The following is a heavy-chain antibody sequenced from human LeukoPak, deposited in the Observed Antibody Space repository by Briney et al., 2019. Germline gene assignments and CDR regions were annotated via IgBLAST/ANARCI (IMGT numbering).Heavy chain of an antibody. CDR3: AREVAAAYYFDY. CDR1: GGSISSGDYY. Sequence: SETLSLTCTVSGGSISSGDYYSSWIRQPPGKGLEWIGYIYYSGSNYYNPSLKSRVTISVDTSKNQFSLKLSSVTAADTAVYYCAREVAAAYYFDYWGQGTLVTVSS. J-gene: IGHJ4*02. CDR2: IYYSGSN. V-gene: IGHV4-30-4*08. D-gene: IGHD6-13*01.